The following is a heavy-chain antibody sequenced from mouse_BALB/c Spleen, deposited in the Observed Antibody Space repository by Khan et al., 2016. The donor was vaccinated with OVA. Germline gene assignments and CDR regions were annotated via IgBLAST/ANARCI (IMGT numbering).Heavy chain of an antibody. CDR3: ASELGRYYAMDY. J-gene: IGHJ4*01. CDR2: ISNSGST. Sequence: EVQLQESGPGLVKPSQSLSLTCTVTGYSITRDYAWNWIRQFPGNKLEWMGYISNSGSTSYNPSLKSRISITRGTSKNQFFLQLNSVTTEDTATYYCASELGRYYAMDYWGQGTSVTVSS. V-gene: IGHV3-2*02. D-gene: IGHD4-1*01. CDR1: GYSITRDYA.